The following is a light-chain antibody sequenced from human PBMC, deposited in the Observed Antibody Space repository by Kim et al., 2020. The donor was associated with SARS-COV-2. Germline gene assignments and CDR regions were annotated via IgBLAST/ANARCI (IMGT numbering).Light chain of an antibody. J-gene: IGLJ2*01. CDR1: KLGDKY. Sequence: SVSPGQTASITCSGDKLGDKYVCWYQQKPGQSPVLVIYQDMKRPSGIPERFSGSNSGNTATLTISGTQAMDEADYYCQAWDSSTVIFGGGTQLTVL. CDR3: QAWDSSTVI. V-gene: IGLV3-1*01. CDR2: QDM.